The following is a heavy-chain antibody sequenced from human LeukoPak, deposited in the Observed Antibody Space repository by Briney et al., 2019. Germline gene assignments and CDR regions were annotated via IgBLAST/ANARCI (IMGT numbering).Heavy chain of an antibody. Sequence: SETPSLTCTVSGGSISNYYWTWIRQPPGKGLEWIAHIYYSGTTNYNPSLKSRVTISVDTSKNQFSLKLSSVTAADTAVYYCARVLSSGWAGFDYWGQGALVTVSS. J-gene: IGHJ4*02. CDR2: IYYSGTT. CDR3: ARVLSSGWAGFDY. V-gene: IGHV4-59*01. D-gene: IGHD6-19*01. CDR1: GGSISNYY.